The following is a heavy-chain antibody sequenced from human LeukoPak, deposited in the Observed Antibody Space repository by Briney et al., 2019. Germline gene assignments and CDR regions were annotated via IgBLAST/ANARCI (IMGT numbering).Heavy chain of an antibody. D-gene: IGHD3-3*01. CDR3: ASNPLGSFDFWSGYREFDY. Sequence: PGGSLRLSCADSGFKFSSYWMSWVRQAPGKGLEWVAQIKQDGSEKYYEDSVKGRFTISRDNAKNSLYLQMNSLRAEDTAVYYCASNPLGSFDFWSGYREFDYWGQGTLVTVSS. CDR2: IKQDGSEK. J-gene: IGHJ4*02. CDR1: GFKFSSYW. V-gene: IGHV3-7*01.